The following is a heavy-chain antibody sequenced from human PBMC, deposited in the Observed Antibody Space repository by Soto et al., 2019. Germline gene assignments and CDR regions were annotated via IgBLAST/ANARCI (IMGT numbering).Heavy chain of an antibody. CDR2: IYYSGST. CDR1: GGSINSGDYH. J-gene: IGHJ4*02. Sequence: SETLSLTCTVSGGSINSGDYHWTWIRQHPGKGLEWIGYIYYSGSTYYNPSLKSRVTISVDTSKNQFSLKLSSVTAADTAVYYCASQGYSYGRSSWYPYYLDYWGQGTLVTVSS. CDR3: ASQGYSYGRSSWYPYYLDY. D-gene: IGHD5-18*01. V-gene: IGHV4-30-4*08.